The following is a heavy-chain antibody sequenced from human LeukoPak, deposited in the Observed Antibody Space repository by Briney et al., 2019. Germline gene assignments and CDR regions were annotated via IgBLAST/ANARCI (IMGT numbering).Heavy chain of an antibody. CDR3: AREGWQWLVRAFDY. D-gene: IGHD6-19*01. Sequence: SETLSLTCTVSGGSINSRSYYWGWIRQPPGKGLEWIANIYNSGSSYYNPSLKSRVTISVDMSKNQFSLKLSSVTAADTAVYYCAREGWQWLVRAFDYWGQGTLVTVSS. CDR1: GGSINSRSYY. J-gene: IGHJ4*02. V-gene: IGHV4-39*07. CDR2: IYNSGSS.